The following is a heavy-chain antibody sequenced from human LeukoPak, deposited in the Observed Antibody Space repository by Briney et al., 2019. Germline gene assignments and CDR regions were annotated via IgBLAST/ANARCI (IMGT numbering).Heavy chain of an antibody. CDR3: AREQLRSGSYSNDDAYDM. J-gene: IGHJ3*02. D-gene: IGHD3-10*01. V-gene: IGHV4-39*07. Sequence: SETLSLTCTVSGGSISSGSYYWSWIRQPAGKGLEWIGSIYYSGSTYYNPSLKSRLSISVDMSKNQFSLKLSSVTAADTAVYYCAREQLRSGSYSNDDAYDMWGQGTMVTVSS. CDR1: GGSISSGSYY. CDR2: IYYSGST.